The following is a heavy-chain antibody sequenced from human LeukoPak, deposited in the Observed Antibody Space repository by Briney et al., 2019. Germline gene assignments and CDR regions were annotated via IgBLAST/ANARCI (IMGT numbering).Heavy chain of an antibody. CDR1: GGSISSSSYY. V-gene: IGHV4-39*07. J-gene: IGHJ4*02. D-gene: IGHD3-16*01. CDR2: IYYSGST. CDR3: AREPSYDYVWLN. Sequence: PSETLSLTCTVSGGSISSSSYYWGWIRQPPGKGLEWIGSIYYSGSTYYNPSLKSRVTISVDTSKNQFSLKLSSVTAADTAVYYCAREPSYDYVWLNWGQGTLDTVSS.